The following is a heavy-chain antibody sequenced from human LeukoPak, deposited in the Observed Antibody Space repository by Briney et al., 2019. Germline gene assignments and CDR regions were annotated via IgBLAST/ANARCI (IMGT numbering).Heavy chain of an antibody. J-gene: IGHJ6*02. CDR3: ARSVIYGMDV. V-gene: IGHV4-31*03. CDR2: IYYSGST. Sequence: SETLSLTCNVSGGSISSGGYYWSWIRQHPGTGLEWIGYIYYSGSTYYNPSPKSRVTISVDTSKNQFSLKLSSVTAADTAVYYCARSVIYGMDVWGQGTTVTVSS. D-gene: IGHD2-21*01. CDR1: GGSISSGGYY.